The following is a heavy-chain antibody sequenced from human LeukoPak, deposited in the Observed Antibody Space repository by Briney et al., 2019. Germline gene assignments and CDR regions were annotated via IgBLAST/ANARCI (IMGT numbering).Heavy chain of an antibody. CDR2: IKQDGSEK. V-gene: IGHV3-7*01. CDR1: GFTFSSYS. J-gene: IGHJ3*02. CDR3: ASLSGRYCSGVSCYPDALDI. Sequence: GGSLRLSCAASGFTFSSYSMNWVRQAPGKGLEWVANIKQDGSEKYYVDSVNGRFTISRDNAKNSLYLQMNSLRAEDTAVYYCASLSGRYCSGVSCYPDALDIWGRGTMVTVSS. D-gene: IGHD2-15*01.